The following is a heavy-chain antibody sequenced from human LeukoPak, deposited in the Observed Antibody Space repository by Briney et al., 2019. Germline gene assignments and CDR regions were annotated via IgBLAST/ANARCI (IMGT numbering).Heavy chain of an antibody. CDR2: IYHSGST. J-gene: IGHJ4*02. V-gene: IGHV4-30-2*01. CDR1: GGSISSGGYY. CDR3: ARDGPLIVGATIDY. Sequence: PSETLSLTCTVSGGSISSGGYYWSWIRQPPGKGLEWIGYIYHSGSTYYNPSLKSRVTISVDTSKNQFSLKLSSVTAADTAVYYCARDGPLIVGATIDYWGQGTLVTVSS. D-gene: IGHD1-26*01.